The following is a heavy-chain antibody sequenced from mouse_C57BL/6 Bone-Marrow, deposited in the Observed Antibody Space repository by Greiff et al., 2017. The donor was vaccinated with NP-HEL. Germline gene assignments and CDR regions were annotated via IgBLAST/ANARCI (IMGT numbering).Heavy chain of an antibody. J-gene: IGHJ3*01. V-gene: IGHV1-22*01. CDR2: INPNNGGT. CDR3: ARVYYYGSSPWFAY. CDR1: GYTFTDYN. D-gene: IGHD1-1*01. Sequence: EVQLQQSGPELVKPGASVKMSCKASGYTFTDYNMHWVKQSHGKSLEWIGYINPNNGGTSYNQKFKGKATLTVNKSSSTAYMELRSLTSEDSAVYYCARVYYYGSSPWFAYWGQGTLVTVSA.